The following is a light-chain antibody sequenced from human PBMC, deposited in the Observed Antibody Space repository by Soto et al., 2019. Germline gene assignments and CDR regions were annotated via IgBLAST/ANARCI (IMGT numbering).Light chain of an antibody. V-gene: IGKV3-20*01. J-gene: IGKJ4*01. CDR1: QSVSSSY. CDR3: QHYGSSPLT. CDR2: GAS. Sequence: EIVLTQSPGTLSLSPGERATLSCRASQSVSSSYLAWYQQKPGQAPRLLIYGASISATGIPARFSGSGSGTDFPLTISRLEPEDFAVYYGQHYGSSPLTFGGGTKVEIK.